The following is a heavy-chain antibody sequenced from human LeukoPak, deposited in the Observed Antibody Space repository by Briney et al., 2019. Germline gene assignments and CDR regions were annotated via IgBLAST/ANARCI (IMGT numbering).Heavy chain of an antibody. Sequence: GGSLRLSCLASGLTFSNFWMTWLRQAPGKGLEWVANIKQDGSETYYSDSVRGRFTISRDNSKNTLYLQMNNLRADDTAVYYCAKKGQADDDGKPDWGQGTLVTVSS. CDR1: GLTFSNFW. V-gene: IGHV3-7*03. D-gene: IGHD1-1*01. CDR3: AKKGQADDDGKPD. J-gene: IGHJ4*02. CDR2: IKQDGSET.